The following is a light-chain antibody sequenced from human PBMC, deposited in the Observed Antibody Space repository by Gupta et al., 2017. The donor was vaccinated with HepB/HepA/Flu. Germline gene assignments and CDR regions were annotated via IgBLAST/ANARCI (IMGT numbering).Light chain of an antibody. CDR2: GAS. Sequence: EIVMTQSRATLSVSPGERATLSCRASQSVSSNLVWYQQRPGQAPRLLIYGASTRATGIPARFSGSGSGTEFTLTISSLQSEDFAAYYCQQYNNWPRTFGQGTKVEIK. CDR3: QQYNNWPRT. J-gene: IGKJ1*01. V-gene: IGKV3-15*01. CDR1: QSVSSN.